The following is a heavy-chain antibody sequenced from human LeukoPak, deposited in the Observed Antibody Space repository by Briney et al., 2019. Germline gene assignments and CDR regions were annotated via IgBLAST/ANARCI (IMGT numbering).Heavy chain of an antibody. CDR2: ISGSGGST. CDR3: ARGDIVVVPAAQYNWFDP. V-gene: IGHV3-23*01. J-gene: IGHJ5*02. CDR1: GFTFSSYA. D-gene: IGHD2-2*01. Sequence: GGSLRLSCAASGFTFSSYAMSWVRQAPGKGLEWVSAISGSGGSTYYADSVKGRFTISRDNSKNTLYLQMNSLRAEDTAVYYCARGDIVVVPAAQYNWFDPWGQGTLVAVSS.